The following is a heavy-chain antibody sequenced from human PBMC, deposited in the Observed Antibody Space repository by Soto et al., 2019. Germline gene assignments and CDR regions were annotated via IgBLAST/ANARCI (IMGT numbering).Heavy chain of an antibody. J-gene: IGHJ4*02. CDR3: VKTPSWQWNTPSDRY. D-gene: IGHD6-19*01. Sequence: GGSLRLSCAASGFTFSSYAMSWVRQAPGKGLEWVSAISGSGGSTYYADSVKGRFTISRDNSKNTLYLQMNSLRAEDTAVYYCVKTPSWQWNTPSDRYWGQVTLVTVSS. V-gene: IGHV3-23*01. CDR1: GFTFSSYA. CDR2: ISGSGGST.